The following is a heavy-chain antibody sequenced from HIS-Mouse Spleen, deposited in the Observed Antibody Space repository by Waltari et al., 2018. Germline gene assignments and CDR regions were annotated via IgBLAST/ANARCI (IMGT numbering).Heavy chain of an antibody. CDR1: GGSFRGYY. V-gene: IGHV4-34*01. CDR2: INHSGST. D-gene: IGHD6-13*01. Sequence: QVQLQQWGAGLLKPSATLSLTCAVYGGSFRGYYWSWIRQPPGKGLEWIGEINHSGSTNYNPYLKSRVTISVDTSKNQFSLKLSSVTAADTAVYYCARVNSSFDYWGQGTLVTVSS. CDR3: ARVNSSFDY. J-gene: IGHJ4*02.